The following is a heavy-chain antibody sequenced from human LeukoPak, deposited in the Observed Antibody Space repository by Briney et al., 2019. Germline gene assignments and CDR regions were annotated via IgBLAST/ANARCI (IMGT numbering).Heavy chain of an antibody. Sequence: PGGSLRLSCAASGFTFSRYWMSWVRQAPGKGLEWVSGISGSGSKTHYADSVKGRFTISRDNSKNTLYLQMNSLRGEDTAVYYCAKSDNDILTGLDQWGQGTLVTVSS. CDR1: GFTFSRYW. CDR3: AKSDNDILTGLDQ. J-gene: IGHJ4*02. V-gene: IGHV3-23*01. CDR2: ISGSGSKT. D-gene: IGHD3-9*01.